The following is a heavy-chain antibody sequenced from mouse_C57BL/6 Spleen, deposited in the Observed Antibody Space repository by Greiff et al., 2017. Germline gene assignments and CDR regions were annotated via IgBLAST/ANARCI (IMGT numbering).Heavy chain of an antibody. J-gene: IGHJ4*01. CDR1: GFNIKDYY. Sequence: VHVKQSGAELVRPGASVKLSCTASGFNIKDYYMHWVKQRPEQGLEWIGRIDPEDGDTEYAPKFQGKATMTADTSSNTAYLQLSSLTSEDTAVYYCTTPYDYDGVYYAMDYWGQGTSVTVSS. V-gene: IGHV14-1*01. CDR3: TTPYDYDGVYYAMDY. D-gene: IGHD2-4*01. CDR2: IDPEDGDT.